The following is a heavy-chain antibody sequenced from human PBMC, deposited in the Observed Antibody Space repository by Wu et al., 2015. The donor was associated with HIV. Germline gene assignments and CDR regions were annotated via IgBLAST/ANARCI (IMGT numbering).Heavy chain of an antibody. J-gene: IGHJ3*02. D-gene: IGHD3-22*01. CDR1: GYTFTRYG. V-gene: IGHV1-18*01. Sequence: QVQLLQSGAEVKKPGASVKVSCKASGYTFTRYGINWVRQAPGQGLEWMGWMNPDNGNTAFAQKFQGRVTMTRNTSISTAYMELRSLKSDDTAVFYCASSSFYDTTGYSDAFNIWGQGTMVTVSS. CDR3: ASSSFYDTTGYSDAFNI. CDR2: MNPDNGNT.